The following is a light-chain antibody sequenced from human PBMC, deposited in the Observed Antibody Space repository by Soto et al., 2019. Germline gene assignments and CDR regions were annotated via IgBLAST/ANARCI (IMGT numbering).Light chain of an antibody. Sequence: QSPLTQPASVSGSRGQSITMSCTGTSSDVGGYNYVSWYQQHPGKAPKLIIYEVSNRPSEISNRFSGSKSGNTASLTISGLQAEDEADYYCRSYTSGSTSVFGTGTKVTVL. CDR3: RSYTSGSTSV. CDR1: SSDVGGYNY. J-gene: IGLJ1*01. V-gene: IGLV2-14*01. CDR2: EVS.